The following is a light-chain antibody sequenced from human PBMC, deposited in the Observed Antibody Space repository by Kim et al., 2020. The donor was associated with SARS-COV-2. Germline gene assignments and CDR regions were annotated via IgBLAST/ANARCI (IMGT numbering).Light chain of an antibody. CDR2: RDT. J-gene: IGLJ2*01. CDR1: KLWNKY. V-gene: IGLV3-1*01. Sequence: LSPGQTARIPCSGHKLWNKYFCWYQPKPSQSPVLVIYRDTKRPSGIPERFSGSNSGNTATLTISGTQAMDEANYYCQAWDSSTVIFGGGTQLTVL. CDR3: QAWDSSTVI.